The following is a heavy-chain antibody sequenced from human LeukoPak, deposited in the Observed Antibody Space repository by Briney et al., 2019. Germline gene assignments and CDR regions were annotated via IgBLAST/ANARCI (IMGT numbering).Heavy chain of an antibody. CDR1: GGSFSGYY. Sequence: SETLSLTCAVYGGSFSGYYWSWIRQPPGKGLEWIGEINHSGSTNYNPSLKSRVTISVDTSRNQFSPKLSPVTAADTAVYYCARGRYDFWSPWGQGTLVTVSS. V-gene: IGHV4-34*01. J-gene: IGHJ5*02. D-gene: IGHD3-3*01. CDR2: INHSGST. CDR3: ARGRYDFWSP.